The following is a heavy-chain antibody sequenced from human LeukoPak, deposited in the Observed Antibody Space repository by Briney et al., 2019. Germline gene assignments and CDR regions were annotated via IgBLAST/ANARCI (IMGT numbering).Heavy chain of an antibody. Sequence: GGSLRLSCAASGFTFSSYSMNWVRQAPGKGLEWVSVIYAGGTIFYADSLRGRFTISRDNSKNTLYLQMNSLRAEDTAVYYCARGYCSSTRCYPGYFDLWGQGTLVTVSS. D-gene: IGHD2-2*01. CDR2: IYAGGTI. V-gene: IGHV3-53*01. CDR1: GFTFSSYS. J-gene: IGHJ4*02. CDR3: ARGYCSSTRCYPGYFDL.